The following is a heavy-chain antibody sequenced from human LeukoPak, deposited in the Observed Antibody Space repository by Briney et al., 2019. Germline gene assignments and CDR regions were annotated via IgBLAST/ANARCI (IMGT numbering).Heavy chain of an antibody. D-gene: IGHD5/OR15-5a*01. CDR2: IRYDGSNK. V-gene: IGHV3-30*02. Sequence: PGGSLRLSCAASGFTFSSYGMHWVRQAPGKGLEWVAFIRYDGSNKYYADSVKGRFTISRDNSKNTLYLQMNSLRAEDTAVYYCAKANVLYALREAFDIWGQGTMVTVSS. CDR3: AKANVLYALREAFDI. CDR1: GFTFSSYG. J-gene: IGHJ3*02.